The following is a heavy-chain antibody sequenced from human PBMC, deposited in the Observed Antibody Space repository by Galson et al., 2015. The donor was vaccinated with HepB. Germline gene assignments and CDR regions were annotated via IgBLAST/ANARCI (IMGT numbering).Heavy chain of an antibody. CDR1: GYTFTGYY. Sequence: SVKVSCKASGYTFTGYYMPWVRQAPGQGLEWMGWINPNSGGTNYAQKFQGWVTMTRDTSISTAYMELSRLRSDDTAVYYCARGPVLRFLEWFHDYWGQGTLVTVSS. CDR2: INPNSGGT. J-gene: IGHJ4*02. D-gene: IGHD3-3*01. V-gene: IGHV1-2*04. CDR3: ARGPVLRFLEWFHDY.